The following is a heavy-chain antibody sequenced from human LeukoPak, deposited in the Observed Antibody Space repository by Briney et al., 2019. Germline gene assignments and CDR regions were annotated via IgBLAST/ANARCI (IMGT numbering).Heavy chain of an antibody. Sequence: GSLRLSCAASGFTVSGHPMSWVRQPPGKGLEWIGEINHSGSTNYNPSLKSRVTISVDTSKNQFSLKLSSVTAADTAVYYCARPLPSGYYYGMDVWGQGTTVTVSS. J-gene: IGHJ6*02. V-gene: IGHV4-34*01. CDR3: ARPLPSGYYYGMDV. CDR1: GFTVSGHP. CDR2: INHSGST.